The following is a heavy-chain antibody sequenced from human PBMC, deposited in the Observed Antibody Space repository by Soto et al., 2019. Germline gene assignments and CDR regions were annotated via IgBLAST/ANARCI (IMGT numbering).Heavy chain of an antibody. CDR1: GVSLTTSGVG. V-gene: IGHV2-5*01. CDR2: IYWNDDK. D-gene: IGHD2-2*01. Sequence: QITLKESGPTLVKPTQTLTLTCTFSGVSLTTSGVGVGWIRQPPGKALEWLALIYWNDDKRYSPSLKGRLIITKATSKNQVVLAMTNMDHVDTATYYCAHHTYTPATNWFDPWGLGTLVTVSS. J-gene: IGHJ5*02. CDR3: AHHTYTPATNWFDP.